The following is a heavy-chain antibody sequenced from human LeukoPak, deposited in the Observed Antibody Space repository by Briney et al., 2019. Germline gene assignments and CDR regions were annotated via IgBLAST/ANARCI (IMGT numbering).Heavy chain of an antibody. CDR3: AGRGCSDGLCHFDY. J-gene: IGHJ4*02. Sequence: GGSLRLSCAASGFTFSSYDMHWVRQATGKGLEWVAAIGTAGDTYYPDSVKGRFTISRENAKNSLYLQMNSLRAEDTAVYYCAGRGCSDGLCHFDYWGQGTLVTVSS. CDR2: IGTAGDT. V-gene: IGHV3-13*04. CDR1: GFTFSSYD. D-gene: IGHD2-15*01.